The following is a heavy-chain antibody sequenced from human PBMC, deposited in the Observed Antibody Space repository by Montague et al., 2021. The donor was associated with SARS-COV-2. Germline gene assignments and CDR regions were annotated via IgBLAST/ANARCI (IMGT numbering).Heavy chain of an antibody. D-gene: IGHD3-3*01. J-gene: IGHJ4*02. CDR1: GFTFSNAW. CDR2: IKSKTDGGTT. Sequence: SLRLSCVASGFTFSNAWMSWVRQAPGKGLEWVGRIKSKTDGGTTDYAXPVKGRFTISRDDSKNTLYLQMNSLKTEDTAVYYCTTVSFFITIFGVVITELYFDYWGQGTLVTVSS. CDR3: TTVSFFITIFGVVITELYFDY. V-gene: IGHV3-15*01.